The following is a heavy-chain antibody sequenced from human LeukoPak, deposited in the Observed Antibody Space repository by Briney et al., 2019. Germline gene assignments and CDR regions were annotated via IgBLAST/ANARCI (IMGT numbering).Heavy chain of an antibody. CDR3: VRRGSNYPYYMDV. Sequence: PGGSLRLSCAASGFTLSSYAMSWVRQAPGKGLEWVSVISASGRNTYYSESAKGQFTISSDNSKNTLYLQMSSLRAEDTAVYYCVRRGSNYPYYMDVWGKGTTVTVSS. CDR2: ISASGRNT. J-gene: IGHJ6*03. CDR1: GFTLSSYA. V-gene: IGHV3-23*01.